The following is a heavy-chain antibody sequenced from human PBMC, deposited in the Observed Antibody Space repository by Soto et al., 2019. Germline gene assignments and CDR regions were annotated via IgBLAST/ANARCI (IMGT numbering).Heavy chain of an antibody. V-gene: IGHV4-39*01. Sequence: QLQLQESGPGLVKPSETLSLTCTVSGGSISSSSYYWGWIRQPPGKGLEWIGSIYYSGSTYYNPSLTSRVTISVDTSKNQFSLKLSSVTAADTAVYYCARRAAYDSSGAEDELTYFDLWGRGTLVTVSS. CDR3: ARRAAYDSSGAEDELTYFDL. J-gene: IGHJ2*01. CDR1: GGSISSSSYY. CDR2: IYYSGST. D-gene: IGHD3-22*01.